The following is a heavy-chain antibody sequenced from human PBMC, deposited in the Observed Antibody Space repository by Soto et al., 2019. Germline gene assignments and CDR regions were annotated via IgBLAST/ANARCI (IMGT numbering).Heavy chain of an antibody. CDR2: ISYDGSNQ. V-gene: IGHV3-30*18. CDR1: GFTFNIYG. J-gene: IGHJ4*02. CDR3: AKDQASGQGSFDS. Sequence: WGSLRLSCAASGFTFNIYGMHWVRQAPDKGPEWVALISYDGSNQYYADSVKGRFTISRDNSKNTLFLQMNSLRADDTAVYYCAKDQASGQGSFDSWGQGTLVTVSS.